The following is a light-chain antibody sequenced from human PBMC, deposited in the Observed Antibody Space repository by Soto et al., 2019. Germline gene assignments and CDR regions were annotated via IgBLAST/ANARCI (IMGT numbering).Light chain of an antibody. J-gene: IGKJ1*01. CDR2: AAS. CDR3: QQSYTTPRT. CDR1: QNINHY. Sequence: DIQMTQSPSALSASLRDRVTIPCRASQNINHYLNWYQQKPGKAPKLLIYAASSLQSGVPSRFSGSGSETEFTLTISSLQPEDFATYYCQQSYTTPRTFGQGTKVDIK. V-gene: IGKV1-39*01.